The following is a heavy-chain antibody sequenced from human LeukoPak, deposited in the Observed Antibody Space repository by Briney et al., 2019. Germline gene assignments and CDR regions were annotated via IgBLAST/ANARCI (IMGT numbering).Heavy chain of an antibody. CDR1: GGSFSGYY. CDR3: ARAQGGYNTDYFDY. J-gene: IGHJ4*02. Sequence: SETLSLTCVVSGGSFSGYYWSWIRQPPGKGLEWIGEINHSGSTNYNPSLKSRVTISVDTSKNQFSLKLSSVTAADTAVYYCARAQGGYNTDYFDYWGQGTLVTVSS. V-gene: IGHV4-34*01. D-gene: IGHD5-24*01. CDR2: INHSGST.